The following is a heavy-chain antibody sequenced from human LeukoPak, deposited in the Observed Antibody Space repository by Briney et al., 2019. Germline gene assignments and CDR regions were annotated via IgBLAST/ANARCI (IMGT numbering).Heavy chain of an antibody. CDR1: GGTFSSYA. V-gene: IGHV1-69*05. Sequence: SVKVSCKASGGTFSSYAISWVRQAPGQGLEWMGGIIPIFGTANYAQKFQGRVTITTDESTSTAYMELSSLRSEDTAVYYCARVRYHYDSSGFSRGFDPWGQETLVTVSS. CDR3: ARVRYHYDSSGFSRGFDP. J-gene: IGHJ5*02. CDR2: IIPIFGTA. D-gene: IGHD3-22*01.